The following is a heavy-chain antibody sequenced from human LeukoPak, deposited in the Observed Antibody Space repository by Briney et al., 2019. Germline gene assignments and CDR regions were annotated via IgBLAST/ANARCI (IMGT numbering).Heavy chain of an antibody. J-gene: IGHJ4*02. D-gene: IGHD1-26*01. CDR2: ISYDGSNK. CDR3: AKDREVSLYYFDY. V-gene: IGHV3-30*18. CDR1: GFTFSSYG. Sequence: GRSLRLSCAASGFTFSSYGMHWVRQAPGKGLEWVAVISYDGSNKYYADSVKGRFTISRDNSKNTLYLQMNSLRAEDTAVYYCAKDREVSLYYFDYWGQGTLVTVSP.